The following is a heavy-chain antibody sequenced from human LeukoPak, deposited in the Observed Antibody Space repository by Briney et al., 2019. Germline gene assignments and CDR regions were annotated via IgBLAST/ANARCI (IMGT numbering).Heavy chain of an antibody. CDR2: VIPILGIA. J-gene: IGHJ4*02. CDR1: GGTFSSYT. CDR3: ARGEQWLRPYDY. D-gene: IGHD5-12*01. V-gene: IGHV1-69*02. Sequence: SVKVSCKASGGTFSSYTISWVRQAPGQGLEWMGRVIPILGIANYAQKFQGRVTITADKSTSTAYMELSSLRSEDTAVYYCARGEQWLRPYDYWGQGTLVTVSS.